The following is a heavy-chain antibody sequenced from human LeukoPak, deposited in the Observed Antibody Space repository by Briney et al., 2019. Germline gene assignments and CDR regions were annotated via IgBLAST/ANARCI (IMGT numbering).Heavy chain of an antibody. J-gene: IGHJ4*02. CDR2: INHSGST. CDR3: ARGAATMVRGVITKYFDY. Sequence: SETLSLTCAVYGGSFSGYYWSWIRQPPGKGLEWIGEINHSGSTNYSPSLKSRVTISVDTSKNQFSLKLSSVTAADTAVYYCARGAATMVRGVITKYFDYWGQGTLVTVSS. V-gene: IGHV4-34*01. D-gene: IGHD3-10*01. CDR1: GGSFSGYY.